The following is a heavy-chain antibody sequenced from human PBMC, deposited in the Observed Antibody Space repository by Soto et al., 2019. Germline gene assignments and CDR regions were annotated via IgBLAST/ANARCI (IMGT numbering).Heavy chain of an antibody. D-gene: IGHD3-3*01. Sequence: QVQLVESGGGAVQPGRSLRLSCAASGFTFSNYGMHWVRQAPGKGLEWVAVISDDGRNKYYVDSVKGRFTISRDNSKNTLYLQMNSLRGDDTAVFYCAKDLNAFWSGLDYWGQETLVTVSS. J-gene: IGHJ4*02. V-gene: IGHV3-30*18. CDR2: ISDDGRNK. CDR1: GFTFSNYG. CDR3: AKDLNAFWSGLDY.